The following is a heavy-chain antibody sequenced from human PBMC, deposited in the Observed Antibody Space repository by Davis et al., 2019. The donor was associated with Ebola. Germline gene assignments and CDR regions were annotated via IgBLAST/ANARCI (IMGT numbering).Heavy chain of an antibody. J-gene: IGHJ4*02. D-gene: IGHD2-8*01. V-gene: IGHV3-30*18. CDR2: ISYDGSNK. CDR1: GFTFSSYG. CDR3: AKGGDTTVMGFDY. Sequence: GESLKISCAASGFTFSSYGMHWVRQAPGKGLEWVAVISYDGSNKYYADSVKGRFTISRDNSKNTLYLQMNSLRAEDTAVYYCAKGGDTTVMGFDYWGQGTLVTVSS.